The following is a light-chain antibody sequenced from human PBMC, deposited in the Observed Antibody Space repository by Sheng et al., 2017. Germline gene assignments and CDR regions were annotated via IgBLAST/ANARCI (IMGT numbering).Light chain of an antibody. CDR1: QNVTTNS. Sequence: EIVLTQSPATLSLSPGERATLSCRASQNVTTNSLAWYQHKPGQAPRLLVYGASSRAIGIPDRFSGSGSGTDFTLTINRLEPEDFAVYYCQQYGRSLLTFGGGTKVEI. CDR2: GAS. J-gene: IGKJ4*01. V-gene: IGKV3-20*01. CDR3: QQYGRSLLT.